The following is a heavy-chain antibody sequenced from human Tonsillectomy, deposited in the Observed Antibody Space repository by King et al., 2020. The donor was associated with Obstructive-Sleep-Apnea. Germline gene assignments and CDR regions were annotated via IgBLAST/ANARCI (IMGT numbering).Heavy chain of an antibody. CDR1: GFTFSSYA. J-gene: IGHJ4*02. CDR3: ARDFTMIMFGGVIVD. D-gene: IGHD3-16*02. Sequence: VQLVESGGGVVQPGRSLRLSCAASGFTFSSYAMHWVRQAPGNGLEWVAVISYDGSNKYYTDSVEVRFSSSRDNSKNTLYLQMNSLRPEDTAMYYCARDFTMIMFGGVIVDWGQGTLVTVSS. V-gene: IGHV3-30*04. CDR2: ISYDGSNK.